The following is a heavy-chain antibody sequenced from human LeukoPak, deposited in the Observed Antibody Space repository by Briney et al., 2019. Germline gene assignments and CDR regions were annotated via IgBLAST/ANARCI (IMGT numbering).Heavy chain of an antibody. CDR3: ATFSRELHYGDYDSSY. D-gene: IGHD4-17*01. Sequence: SETLSLTCSVSGGSIGGSSYYWGWIRQAPGGGLEWIGYIYYSGSTYYNPSLKSRVTISVDTSKNQFSLKLSSVTAADTAVYYCATFSRELHYGDYDSSYWGQGTLVTVSS. V-gene: IGHV4-39*01. J-gene: IGHJ4*02. CDR1: GGSIGGSSYY. CDR2: IYYSGST.